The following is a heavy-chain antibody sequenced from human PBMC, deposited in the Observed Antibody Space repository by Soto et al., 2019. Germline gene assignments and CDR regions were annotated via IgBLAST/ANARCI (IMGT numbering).Heavy chain of an antibody. CDR2: LFGNGGGI. J-gene: IGHJ4*02. CDR1: GFTFSTYA. CDR3: AKDRQPDGLWPFDH. Sequence: EVQLLESGGGLIQPGGSLRLSCAASGFTFSTYAMSWVRQAPGKGLEWVSGLFGNGGGISYADSVMGRFTISRDNSNNILDLEMHSLRVEDTGVYYCAKDRQPDGLWPFDHWGQGTLVTVSS. D-gene: IGHD2-8*01. V-gene: IGHV3-23*01.